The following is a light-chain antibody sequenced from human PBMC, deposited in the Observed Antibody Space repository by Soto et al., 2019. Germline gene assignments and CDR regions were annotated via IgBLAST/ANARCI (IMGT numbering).Light chain of an antibody. CDR2: DAS. V-gene: IGKV3-11*01. CDR1: ETVSSY. CDR3: LHRMNWPLT. Sequence: DIVLTQSPVTPSLSPGDRGTPSCWASETVSSYLLWYQQKPGQDPRLLIYDASERATGIPARFSGSGSETDFTLTISSLEPEDFGVYYCLHRMNWPLTFGQGTRLEIK. J-gene: IGKJ5*01.